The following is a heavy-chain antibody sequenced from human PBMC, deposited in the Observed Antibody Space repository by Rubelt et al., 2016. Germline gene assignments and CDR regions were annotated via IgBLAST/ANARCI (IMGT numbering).Heavy chain of an antibody. CDR3: ARGGISTSLTYRHDY. V-gene: IGHV3-74*01. CDR2: IKGDGSWT. D-gene: IGHD2-2*01. J-gene: IGHJ4*02. Sequence: GKGLVWVSRIKGDGSWTSYADSVKGRFTISRDNAKNTLYLQMNSLRAEDTAVYYCARGGISTSLTYRHDYWGQGTLVTVSS.